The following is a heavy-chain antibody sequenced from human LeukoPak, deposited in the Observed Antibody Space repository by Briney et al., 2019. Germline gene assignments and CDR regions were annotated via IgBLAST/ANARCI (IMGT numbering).Heavy chain of an antibody. CDR3: AREKAVGTVTTIDY. V-gene: IGHV3-21*01. CDR1: GFTFSSYN. CDR2: ISSSSSYI. J-gene: IGHJ4*02. Sequence: PGGSLRLSCAASGFTFSSYNMNWVRQAPGKGLEWVSSISSSSSYIYYADSVKGRFTISRDNAKNSLYLQMNSLRAEDTAVYYCAREKAVGTVTTIDYWGQGTLVTVSS. D-gene: IGHD4-17*01.